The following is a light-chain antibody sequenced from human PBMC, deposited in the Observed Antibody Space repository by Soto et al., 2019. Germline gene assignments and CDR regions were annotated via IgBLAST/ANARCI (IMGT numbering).Light chain of an antibody. V-gene: IGKV3D-15*01. CDR1: QSVTTY. J-gene: IGKJ2*01. Sequence: EIVMTQSPVTLSVSPGERATLSCRASQSVTTYLAWYQQQPGRAPTLLIYGASTRATGIPARFTGSGSGTEVILTISSRQSEDSAVYYCEQYNDWPPRPNTFGQGTKVEIK. CDR2: GAS. CDR3: EQYNDWPPRPNT.